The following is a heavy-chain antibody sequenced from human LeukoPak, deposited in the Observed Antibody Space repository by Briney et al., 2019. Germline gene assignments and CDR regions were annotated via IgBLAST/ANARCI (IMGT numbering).Heavy chain of an antibody. CDR3: ARDRRPRTSDAFDI. CDR1: GGSISSSSYY. CDR2: IYYSGST. J-gene: IGHJ3*02. D-gene: IGHD1-14*01. V-gene: IGHV4-39*07. Sequence: PSETLSLTCTVSGGSISSSSYYWGWIRQPPGKGLEWIGSIYYSGSTYYNPSLKSRVTISVDTSKNQFSLKLSSVTAADTAVYYCARDRRPRTSDAFDIWGQGTMVTVSS.